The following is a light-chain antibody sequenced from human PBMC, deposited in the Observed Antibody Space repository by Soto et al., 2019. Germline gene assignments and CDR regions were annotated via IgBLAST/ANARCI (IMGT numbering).Light chain of an antibody. J-gene: IGLJ1*01. Sequence: QSVLTQPPSVSGAPGQRVTISCTGGSSNIGAHYDVHWYQQLPGTAPKLLIYGNSNRPSGVPDRFSGSKSGASASLAITGLQAEDEADYYCQSYDSSLSAYVFGAGTKVTVL. CDR2: GNS. CDR3: QSYDSSLSAYV. CDR1: SSNIGAHYD. V-gene: IGLV1-40*01.